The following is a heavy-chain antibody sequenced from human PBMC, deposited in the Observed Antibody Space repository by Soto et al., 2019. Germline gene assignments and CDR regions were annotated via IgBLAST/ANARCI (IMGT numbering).Heavy chain of an antibody. Sequence: QVQLVESGGGVVQPGRSLRLSCAASGFTFSSYGMHWVRQAPGKGLEWVAVISYDGSNKYYADSVKGRFTISRDNSKNTLYLQMNSLRAEDTAVYYCAKALVVVPAALGYWGQGTLVTVSS. J-gene: IGHJ4*02. CDR1: GFTFSSYG. V-gene: IGHV3-30*18. CDR3: AKALVVVPAALGY. CDR2: ISYDGSNK. D-gene: IGHD2-2*01.